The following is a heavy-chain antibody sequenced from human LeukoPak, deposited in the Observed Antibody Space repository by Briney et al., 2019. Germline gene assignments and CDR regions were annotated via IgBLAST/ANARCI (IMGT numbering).Heavy chain of an antibody. CDR1: GFTFSSYW. CDR2: INSDRSNT. CDR3: ARVSMVRGVSVSYFDY. J-gene: IGHJ4*02. D-gene: IGHD3-10*01. V-gene: IGHV3-74*01. Sequence: GGSLRLSCAASGFTFSSYWMHWVRQAQGKGLVWVSRINSDRSNTSYADSVKGRFTIYRDNAKNTLYLQMNSLRAEDTAVYYCARVSMVRGVSVSYFDYWGQETLVTVCS.